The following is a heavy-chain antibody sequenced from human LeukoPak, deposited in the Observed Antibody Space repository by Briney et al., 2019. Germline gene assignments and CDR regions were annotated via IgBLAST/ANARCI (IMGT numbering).Heavy chain of an antibody. CDR3: AKAGALWPYYDILRGNYFDY. V-gene: IGHV3-23*01. D-gene: IGHD3-9*01. CDR2: ISGSGGST. Sequence: GGSLRLSCAASGFTFSSYAMSWVRQAPGKGLEWVSAISGSGGSTYYADSVKGRFTISRDNSKNTLYLQMNSLRAEDTAVYYCAKAGALWPYYDILRGNYFDYWGQGTLVTVSS. CDR1: GFTFSSYA. J-gene: IGHJ4*02.